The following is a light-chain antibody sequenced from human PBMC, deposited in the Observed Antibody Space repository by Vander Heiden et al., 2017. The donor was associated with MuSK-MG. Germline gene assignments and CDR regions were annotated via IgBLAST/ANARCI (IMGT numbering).Light chain of an antibody. Sequence: QSALTHPASVSGSLGKSVTISCTGPISLFAGFRWVSSYRLHPVHAPDVLLHQVDVRPSGISDRFSGSKAGNTASLHRAALRAEDEGDYCCSSFSLHASVLVGGGTKLTVL. J-gene: IGLJ2*01. CDR3: SSFSLHASVL. CDR1: ISLFAGFRW. CDR2: QVD. V-gene: IGLV2-14*01.